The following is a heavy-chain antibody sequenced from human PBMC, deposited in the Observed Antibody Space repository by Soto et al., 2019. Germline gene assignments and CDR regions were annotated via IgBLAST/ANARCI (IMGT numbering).Heavy chain of an antibody. CDR2: IYSGGST. V-gene: IGHV3-66*01. CDR1: GFTVSSNY. D-gene: IGHD3-22*01. CDR3: ARGPGGWLSDY. J-gene: IGHJ4*02. Sequence: EVQLVESGGGLVQPGGALRLSCAASGFTVSSNYMSWVRQAPGKGLEWVSVIYSGGSTYYADSVKGRFTISRDNSKNTLYLQMNSLRAEVTAVYYCARGPGGWLSDYWGQGTLVTVSP.